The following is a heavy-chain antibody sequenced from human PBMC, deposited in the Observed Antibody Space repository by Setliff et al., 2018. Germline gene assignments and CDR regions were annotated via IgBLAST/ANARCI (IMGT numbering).Heavy chain of an antibody. Sequence: PGGSLRLSCVASGFSVGSTYMTWVRQAPGKGLEWVSVIYSGGGTDYLDSLRGRFTISKSNSRNTVYLQLNGLRVEDTAVYFCARAGTVGERIAGWDSWGPGTLVTVS. J-gene: IGHJ4*02. CDR3: ARAGTVGERIAGWDS. D-gene: IGHD3-3*01. CDR1: GFSVGSTY. CDR2: IYSGGGT. V-gene: IGHV3-53*04.